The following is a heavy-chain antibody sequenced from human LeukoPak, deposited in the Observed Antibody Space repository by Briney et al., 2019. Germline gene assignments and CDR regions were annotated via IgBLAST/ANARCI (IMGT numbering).Heavy chain of an antibody. D-gene: IGHD6-19*01. CDR3: ARGQWLMNFDY. Sequence: SETLSLTCAVSGYSISSGYYWGWIRQPPGKGLEWIGSIYHSGSTYYNPSLKSRVTISVDTSKNQFSLKLSSVTAADTAVCYCARGQWLMNFDYWGQGTLVTVSS. CDR1: GYSISSGYY. V-gene: IGHV4-38-2*01. J-gene: IGHJ4*02. CDR2: IYHSGST.